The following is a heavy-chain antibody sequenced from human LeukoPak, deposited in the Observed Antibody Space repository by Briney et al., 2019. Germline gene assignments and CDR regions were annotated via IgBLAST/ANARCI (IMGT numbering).Heavy chain of an antibody. V-gene: IGHV4-39*07. J-gene: IGHJ4*02. CDR3: ARGYVSGSYYQY. CDR2: VHYSGGS. Sequence: SETLSVTCTVSGGSISNYYWGWIRQSPGKGLEWIGSVHYSGGSYYNPSLKSRVTISLNTSKNQFSLKLSSVTAADTAVYYCARGYVSGSYYQYWGQGTLVTVSS. CDR1: GGSISNYY. D-gene: IGHD3-10*01.